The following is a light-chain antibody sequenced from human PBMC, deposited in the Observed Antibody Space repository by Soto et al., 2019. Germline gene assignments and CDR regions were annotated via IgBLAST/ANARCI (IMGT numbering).Light chain of an antibody. CDR3: QHYGSSPWT. CDR2: GAS. CDR1: QSLSRSY. V-gene: IGKV3-20*01. Sequence: EIVVRQSPGTLSLSPGESATLSCRASQSLSRSYLAWYQQKPGQAPRLLIYGASSRAAGIPDRFSGSGSGTDFTLPISRLEPEDFAVYYCQHYGSSPWTFGQGTKVEIK. J-gene: IGKJ1*01.